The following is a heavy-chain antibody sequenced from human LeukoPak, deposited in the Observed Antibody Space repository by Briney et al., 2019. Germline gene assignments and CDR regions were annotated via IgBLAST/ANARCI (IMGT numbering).Heavy chain of an antibody. D-gene: IGHD6-13*01. CDR3: ARDLSRQQLVPGY. J-gene: IGHJ4*02. CDR1: GYTFTGYY. Sequence: ASVKVSCKASGYTFTGYYMHWVRQAPGQGLEWMGWINPNSGGTNYAQKFRGWVTMTRGTSISTAYMELSRLRSDDTAVYYCARDLSRQQLVPGYWGQGTLVTVSS. V-gene: IGHV1-2*04. CDR2: INPNSGGT.